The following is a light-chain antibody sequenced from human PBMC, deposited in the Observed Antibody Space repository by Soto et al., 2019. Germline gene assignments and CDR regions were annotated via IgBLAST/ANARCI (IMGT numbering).Light chain of an antibody. J-gene: IGKJ5*01. CDR3: QHYAGGSRIT. V-gene: IGKV3-20*01. CDR1: QSVSSR. Sequence: EIVIAPSPCTLSLSPVDIALLSSRASQSVSSRLAWYQQKPGQAPRLLISGASSRATGIPDRFSGSGFGTDFTLTISRLEPEDFALYYCQHYAGGSRITFGQGTRLEIK. CDR2: GAS.